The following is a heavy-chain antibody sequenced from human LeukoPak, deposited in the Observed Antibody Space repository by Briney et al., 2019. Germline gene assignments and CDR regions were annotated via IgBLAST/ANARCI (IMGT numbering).Heavy chain of an antibody. D-gene: IGHD4-17*01. J-gene: IGHJ3*02. V-gene: IGHV3-30-3*01. CDR1: GFTFSSYA. Sequence: GRSLRLSCAASGFTFSSYAMHWVRQAPGKGLEWVAVISYDGSNKYYADSVKGRFTISRDNSKNKLYLQMNSLRAEDTAVYYCARDDYGDYKAFDIWGQGTMVTVSS. CDR3: ARDDYGDYKAFDI. CDR2: ISYDGSNK.